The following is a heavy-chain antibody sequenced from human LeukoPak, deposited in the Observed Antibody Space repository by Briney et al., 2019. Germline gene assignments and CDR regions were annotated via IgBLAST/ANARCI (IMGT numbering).Heavy chain of an antibody. CDR3: ARDYCSGGSCYSGYAFDI. J-gene: IGHJ3*02. V-gene: IGHV4-59*01. D-gene: IGHD2-15*01. CDR2: IYYSGST. Sequence: SETLSLTCTVSGGSISSYYWSWIRQPPGKGLEWIGHIYYSGSTNYNPSLKSRVTISVDTSKNQFSLKLSSVTAAATAVYYCARDYCSGGSCYSGYAFDIWGQGTMVTVSS. CDR1: GGSISSYY.